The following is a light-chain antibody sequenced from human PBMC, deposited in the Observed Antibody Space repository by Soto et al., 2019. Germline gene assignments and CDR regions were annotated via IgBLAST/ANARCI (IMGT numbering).Light chain of an antibody. CDR3: QQYGSAPQT. Sequence: VFTQSPDTLSLSPGERATLSCRASQSVSSTYLAWYQQKPGQAPRLLIYGASSRATGIPDRFSGSGSGTDFTLTISRLEPEDFAVFYCQQYGSAPQTFGQGTKVDI. CDR1: QSVSSTY. V-gene: IGKV3-20*01. J-gene: IGKJ1*01. CDR2: GAS.